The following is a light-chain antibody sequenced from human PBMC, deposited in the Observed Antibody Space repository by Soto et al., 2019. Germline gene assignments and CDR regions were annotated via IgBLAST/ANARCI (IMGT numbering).Light chain of an antibody. J-gene: IGLJ3*02. CDR2: EVT. CDR3: SSYTSSSTWV. CDR1: SSDIGTYDY. V-gene: IGLV2-14*01. Sequence: QSALTQPASLSGSPGQSITISCTGTSSDIGTYDYVSWYQQHPGEAPKLMIFEVTNRPSGVSNRFSASKSGNTASLTISGLQAEDGADYYCSSYTSSSTWVFGGGTKVTVL.